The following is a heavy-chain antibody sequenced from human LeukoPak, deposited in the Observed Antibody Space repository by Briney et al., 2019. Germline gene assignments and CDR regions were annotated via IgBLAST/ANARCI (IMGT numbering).Heavy chain of an antibody. V-gene: IGHV3-23*01. CDR3: AKPRAMTTGVGRYFDL. Sequence: PGGSLRLSCAASGFTFTSYAISWIRQAAGKGREWVSAISGGGEDTYYPDSVKGRFTISRDNSKNTLSLQMNSLRAEDTAIYYCAKPRAMTTGVGRYFDLWGRGTLVTVSS. D-gene: IGHD1-1*01. CDR1: GFTFTSYA. J-gene: IGHJ2*01. CDR2: ISGGGEDT.